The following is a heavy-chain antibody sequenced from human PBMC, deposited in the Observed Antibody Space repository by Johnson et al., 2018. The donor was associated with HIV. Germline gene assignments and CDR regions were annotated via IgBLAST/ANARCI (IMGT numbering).Heavy chain of an antibody. V-gene: IGHV3-52*01. D-gene: IGHD1-7*01. CDR2: VKCDGSEQ. Sequence: VQLVESRGALVQPGGSLRLSCAASGFTVSSNAWMHWVCQAPEKGLEWVADVKCDGSEQYYVDSVKGRLTIARDNAKNSLYLQVNSLRAEDMTVYYCVREVSNWNYVVQKHDAAFDIWGQGTMDAVSS. CDR1: GFTVSSNAW. J-gene: IGHJ3*02. CDR3: VREVSNWNYVVQKHDAAFDI.